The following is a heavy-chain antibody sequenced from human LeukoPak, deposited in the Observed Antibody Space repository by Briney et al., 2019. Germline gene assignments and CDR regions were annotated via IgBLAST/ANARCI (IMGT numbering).Heavy chain of an antibody. D-gene: IGHD2-2*01. CDR1: GYTFTGYY. V-gene: IGHV1-2*02. J-gene: IGHJ6*03. Sequence: GASVKVSCKASGYTFTGYYMHWVRQAPGQGLEWMAWINPNSGGTNYAQKFQGRVTMTRDTSISTAYMELSRLRSDDTAVYYCARSVLSSTSLYYYYMDVWGKGTTVTVSS. CDR3: ARSVLSSTSLYYYYMDV. CDR2: INPNSGGT.